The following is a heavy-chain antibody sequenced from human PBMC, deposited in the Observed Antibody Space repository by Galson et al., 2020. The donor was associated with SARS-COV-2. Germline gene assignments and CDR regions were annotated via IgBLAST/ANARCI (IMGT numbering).Heavy chain of an antibody. V-gene: IGHV4-38-2*01. CDR1: GYSISSGHY. D-gene: IGHD3-3*01. Sequence: SETLSLTCAVAGYSISSGHYWGWVRQAPGKGLEWIGNLFHTGNTYNNPSLKSRVTMSVDKSRNQFSLNLSSVTAADTAVYYCARIHGIYFDYWGQGTLVTVSS. J-gene: IGHJ4*02. CDR3: ARIHGIYFDY. CDR2: LFHTGNT.